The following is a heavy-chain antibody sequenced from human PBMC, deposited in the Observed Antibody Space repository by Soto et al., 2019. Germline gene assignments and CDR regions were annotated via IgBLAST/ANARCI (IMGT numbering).Heavy chain of an antibody. CDR3: AKDHGPIVGATSFDY. J-gene: IGHJ4*02. CDR1: GFTFSSYA. CDR2: ISGSGGST. D-gene: IGHD1-26*01. V-gene: IGHV3-23*01. Sequence: GGSLRLSCAASGFTFSSYAMSWVRQAPGKRLEWVSAISGSGGSTYYADSVKGRFTISRDNSKNTLYLQMNSLRAEDTAVYYCAKDHGPIVGATSFDYWGQGTLVTVSS.